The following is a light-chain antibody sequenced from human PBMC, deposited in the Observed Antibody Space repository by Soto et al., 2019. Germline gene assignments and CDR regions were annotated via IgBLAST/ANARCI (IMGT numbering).Light chain of an antibody. CDR2: SAS. Sequence: IQVTQSPPSLAASFGDTITITCRATQYIGNYLNRYQVKPGQAPKLLIYSASTLQIGVPSRFGGNGSGTHFTLTINTLQFDDFASYYCQSNYILPWTFGQGTKVDI. J-gene: IGKJ1*01. CDR3: QSNYILPWT. V-gene: IGKV1-39*01. CDR1: QYIGNY.